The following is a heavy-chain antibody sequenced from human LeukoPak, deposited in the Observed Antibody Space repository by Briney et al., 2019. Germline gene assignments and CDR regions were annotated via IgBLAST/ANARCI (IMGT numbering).Heavy chain of an antibody. Sequence: GGSLRLSCAASGFTFSSYAMHWVRQAPGKGLEYVSAISSNGGSTYYANSVKGRFTISRDNSKNTLYLQMGSLRAEDMAVYYCARDRGWLQSGYFDYWGQGTLVTVSS. CDR1: GFTFSSYA. CDR2: ISSNGGST. CDR3: ARDRGWLQSGYFDY. D-gene: IGHD5-24*01. J-gene: IGHJ4*02. V-gene: IGHV3-64*01.